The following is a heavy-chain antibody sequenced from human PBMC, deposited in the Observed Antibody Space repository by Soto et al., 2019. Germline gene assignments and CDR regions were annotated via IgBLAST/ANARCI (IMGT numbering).Heavy chain of an antibody. D-gene: IGHD3-9*01. Sequence: PSETLSLTCTVSGGSISSGGYFWSWIRQHPGKGQEWIGYIYYIGSTYYNPSLKSRVTMSVDTSKNQFSLKLNSVTPEDTAVYYCAREGFIDSTDAFDIWGQGTMVTVSS. CDR3: AREGFIDSTDAFDI. CDR2: IYYIGST. V-gene: IGHV4-31*03. CDR1: GGSISSGGYF. J-gene: IGHJ3*02.